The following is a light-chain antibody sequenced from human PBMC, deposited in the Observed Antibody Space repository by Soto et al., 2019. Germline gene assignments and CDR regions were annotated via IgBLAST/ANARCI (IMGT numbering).Light chain of an antibody. Sequence: EIVMTQTPLSLSVTPGQXASISCKSSQSLLHSDGKTYLYWFLQKPGQPPQLLIYEGSNRFSGVPDRFSGSGAWTDFTLKISRVEAEAVGVYSCIQLIQSLRTFAQGTKVDSK. CDR2: EGS. V-gene: IGKV2D-29*01. CDR3: IQLIQSLRT. CDR1: QSLLHSDGKTY. J-gene: IGKJ1*01.